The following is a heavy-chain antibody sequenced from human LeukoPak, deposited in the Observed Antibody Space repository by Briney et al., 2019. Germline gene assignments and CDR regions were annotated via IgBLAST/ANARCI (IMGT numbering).Heavy chain of an antibody. J-gene: IGHJ6*03. CDR1: GFTVSSNY. D-gene: IGHD3-10*01. CDR2: IYSGGST. V-gene: IGHV3-66*02. Sequence: GGSLSLSSAASGFTVSSNYMSWVRQAPGKGLEWGSVIYSGGSTYYADSVKGRFTISRDNSKNTLYLQMNSLRGEDTAVYYCARNGLLWFGELSHYYYCYMDVWGKGTTVTVSS. CDR3: ARNGLLWFGELSHYYYCYMDV.